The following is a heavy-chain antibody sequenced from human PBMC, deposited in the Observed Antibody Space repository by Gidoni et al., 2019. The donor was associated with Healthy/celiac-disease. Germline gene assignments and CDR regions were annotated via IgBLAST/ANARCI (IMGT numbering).Heavy chain of an antibody. CDR1: GFTFSSYG. Sequence: QVQLVESGGGVVQPGRSLRLSCAASGFTFSSYGIHWVRQAPGQGRGCVAVISYDGSNKYYADSVKGRFTISRDNSKNTLYLQMTSLRAEDTAVYYCAKPFIVVVTAIGYAFDIWGQGTMVTVSS. J-gene: IGHJ3*02. D-gene: IGHD2-21*02. CDR3: AKPFIVVVTAIGYAFDI. CDR2: ISYDGSNK. V-gene: IGHV3-30*18.